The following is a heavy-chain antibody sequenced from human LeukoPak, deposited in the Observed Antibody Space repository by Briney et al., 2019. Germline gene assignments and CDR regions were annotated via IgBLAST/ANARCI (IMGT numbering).Heavy chain of an antibody. J-gene: IGHJ4*02. CDR3: AKRPPKDKFGSSPFDF. V-gene: IGHV3-48*01. CDR1: GFTFSSYT. Sequence: PGGSLRLSCAASGFTFSSYTMNWVRQAPGKGLEWISYISRTGTTVYYADSVKGRFTISRDNSKNTLYLQMNSLIAEDTAVYYCAKRPPKDKFGSSPFDFWGQGTLVTVSS. D-gene: IGHD6-6*01. CDR2: ISRTGTTV.